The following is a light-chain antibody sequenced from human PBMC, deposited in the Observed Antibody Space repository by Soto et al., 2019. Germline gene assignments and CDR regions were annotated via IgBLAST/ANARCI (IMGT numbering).Light chain of an antibody. CDR1: SSNIGAGYD. V-gene: IGLV1-40*01. CDR2: GSS. CDR3: QSYDSSLSVVV. Sequence: QSVLTQPPSVSGAPGQRVTISCTGSSSNIGAGYDVHWYQQFPGTAPKLLIYGSSNRPSGVPDRFSASQSGTSASLAITGLQAEDEADYYCQSYDSSLSVVVFGGGTKLTVL. J-gene: IGLJ2*01.